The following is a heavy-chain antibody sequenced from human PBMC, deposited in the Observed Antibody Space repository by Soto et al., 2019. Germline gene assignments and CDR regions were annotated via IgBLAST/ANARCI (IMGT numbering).Heavy chain of an antibody. CDR1: GGTFSSYA. J-gene: IGHJ6*02. D-gene: IGHD4-17*01. V-gene: IGHV1-69*12. Sequence: QVQLVQSGAEVKKPGSSVKVSCKASGGTFSSYAISWVRQAPGQGLEWMGGIIPIFGTANYAQKFQDRVTITADESTSTAYMELSSLRSEDTAVYYCARLLTTVTTRAHIYYGMDVWGQGTTVTVSS. CDR2: IIPIFGTA. CDR3: ARLLTTVTTRAHIYYGMDV.